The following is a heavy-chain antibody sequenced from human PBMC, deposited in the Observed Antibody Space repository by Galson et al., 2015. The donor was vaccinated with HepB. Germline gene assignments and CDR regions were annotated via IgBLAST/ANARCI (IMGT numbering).Heavy chain of an antibody. CDR3: ARDNRGYTSSSQLDY. J-gene: IGHJ4*02. D-gene: IGHD6-6*01. Sequence: TLSLTCTVSAYFINSGYYWGWIRQPPGKELEWIGSIYHDGSTRYNPSLKSRVTISVDTSKNQFSLRLRSVTAADTAVYYCARDNRGYTSSSQLDYWGQGTLVTVSS. V-gene: IGHV4-38-2*02. CDR2: IYHDGST. CDR1: AYFINSGYY.